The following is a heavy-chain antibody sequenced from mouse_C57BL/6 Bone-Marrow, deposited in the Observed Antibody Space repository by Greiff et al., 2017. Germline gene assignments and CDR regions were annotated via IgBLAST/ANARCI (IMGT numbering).Heavy chain of an antibody. CDR2: INPNNGGT. D-gene: IGHD1-1*01. J-gene: IGHJ4*01. Sequence: VQLQQSGPELVKPGASVKISCKASGYTFTDYYMNWVKQSHGKSLEWIGDINPNNGGTSYNQKFKGKATLTVDKSSSTAYMELRSLTSEDSAVYYCARGAYGSSPYYAMDYWGQGTSVTVSS. V-gene: IGHV1-26*01. CDR3: ARGAYGSSPYYAMDY. CDR1: GYTFTDYY.